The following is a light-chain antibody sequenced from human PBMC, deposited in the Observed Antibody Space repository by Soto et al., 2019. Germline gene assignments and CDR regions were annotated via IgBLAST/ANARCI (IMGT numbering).Light chain of an antibody. J-gene: IGKJ2*01. Sequence: DIQMTQSPSSLSASVGDRVTITCRASQSISNYLNWYQQKPGTAPKLLIYAASSWQYGVPSRFSGSGAGTDFTLTISSLQPEDFATYYWQQSYSTPVTFGQGTKLEIK. CDR3: QQSYSTPVT. CDR2: AAS. CDR1: QSISNY. V-gene: IGKV1-39*01.